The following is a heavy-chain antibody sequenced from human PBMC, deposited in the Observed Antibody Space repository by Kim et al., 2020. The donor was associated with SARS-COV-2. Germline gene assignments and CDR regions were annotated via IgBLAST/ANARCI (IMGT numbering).Heavy chain of an antibody. CDR2: INHSGST. V-gene: IGHV4-34*01. J-gene: IGHJ4*02. Sequence: SETLSLTCAVYAGSFSGYYWSWIRQPPGKGLEWIGEINHSGSTNYNPSLKSRVTISVDTSKNQFSLKLSSVTAADTAVYYCARGSLGIVGAYNDYWGQGTLVTVSS. CDR3: ARGSLGIVGAYNDY. CDR1: AGSFSGYY. D-gene: IGHD1-26*01.